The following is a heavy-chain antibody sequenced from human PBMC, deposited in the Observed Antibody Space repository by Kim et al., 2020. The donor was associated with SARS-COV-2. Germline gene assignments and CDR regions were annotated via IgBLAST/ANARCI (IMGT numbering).Heavy chain of an antibody. Sequence: GGSLRLSCAASGFTFDDYAMHWVRQAPGKGLEWVSGISWNSGSIGYADSVKGRFTISRDNAKNSLYLQMNSLRAEDTALYYCAKDKTMVRGGPVTYYYYGMDVWGQGTTVTVSS. CDR1: GFTFDDYA. J-gene: IGHJ6*02. V-gene: IGHV3-9*01. CDR3: AKDKTMVRGGPVTYYYYGMDV. D-gene: IGHD3-10*01. CDR2: ISWNSGSI.